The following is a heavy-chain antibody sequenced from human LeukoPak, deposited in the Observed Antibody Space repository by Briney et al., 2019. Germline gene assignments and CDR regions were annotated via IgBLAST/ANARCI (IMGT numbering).Heavy chain of an antibody. CDR1: GGSISSSSYY. CDR3: ARLSETTVTPNWFDP. CDR2: IYYSGST. V-gene: IGHV4-39*01. Sequence: PSETLSLTCTVSGGSISSSSYYWGWIRQPPGKGLEWIGSIYYSGSTYYNPSLKSRVTISVDTSKNQFSLKLSSVTAEDTAVYYCARLSETTVTPNWFDPWGQGTLVTVSS. J-gene: IGHJ5*02. D-gene: IGHD4-11*01.